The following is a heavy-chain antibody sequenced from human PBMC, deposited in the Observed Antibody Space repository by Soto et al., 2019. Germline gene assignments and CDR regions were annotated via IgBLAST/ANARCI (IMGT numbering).Heavy chain of an antibody. V-gene: IGHV1-69*13. CDR2: IIPIFGTA. J-gene: IGHJ4*02. CDR3: ARDPGGSSSEFDY. Sequence: ASVKVSCKASGGTFSSYAISWVRQAPGQGLEWMGGIIPIFGTANYAQKFQGRVTITADESTDTAYMELSSLRSEDTAVYYCARDPGGSSSEFDYWGQGTLVTVSS. D-gene: IGHD6-6*01. CDR1: GGTFSSYA.